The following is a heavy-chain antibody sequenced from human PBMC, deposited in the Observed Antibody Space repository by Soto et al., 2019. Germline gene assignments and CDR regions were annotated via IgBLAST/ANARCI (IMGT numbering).Heavy chain of an antibody. CDR3: ARELVAPRGPRNYYYYGMDV. CDR2: INPNSGGT. CDR1: RYTYTGYY. D-gene: IGHD2-8*02. J-gene: IGHJ6*02. V-gene: IGHV1-2*04. Sequence: GASVKVSWKASRYTYTGYYMQWVRHAPGQGPEWMGWINPNSGGTNYAQKFQGWVTMTRDTSISTAYMELSGLRSDDTAVYYCARELVAPRGPRNYYYYGMDVWGQGTTVNVSS.